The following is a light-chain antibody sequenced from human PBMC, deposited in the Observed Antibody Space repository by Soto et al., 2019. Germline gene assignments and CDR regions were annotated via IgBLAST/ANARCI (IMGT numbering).Light chain of an antibody. V-gene: IGKV1-39*01. CDR2: EAS. CDR3: QHSYSTPEA. CDR1: QSISIY. J-gene: IGKJ1*01. Sequence: DIQLAQSPSSLSASVGARVTITCRATQSISIYLAWYQQKPGKAPKLLIYEASSLKSGVPSRFSGSGSGTEFTLTISSLQPEDFATYYCQHSYSTPEAFGQGTKVDIK.